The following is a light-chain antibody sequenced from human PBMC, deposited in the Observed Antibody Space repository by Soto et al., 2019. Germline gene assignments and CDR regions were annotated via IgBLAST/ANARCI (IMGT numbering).Light chain of an antibody. CDR3: QQYDNLIT. CDR1: QDISNY. Sequence: DIQMTQSPSSLSASVGDRVTITCQASQDISNYLNWYQQRPGKAPKLLIYDASNLKTGVPSRFSGIGSGTDFTFTISSLQPEDIATYYCQQYDNLITFGPGTRLEIK. J-gene: IGKJ5*01. V-gene: IGKV1-33*01. CDR2: DAS.